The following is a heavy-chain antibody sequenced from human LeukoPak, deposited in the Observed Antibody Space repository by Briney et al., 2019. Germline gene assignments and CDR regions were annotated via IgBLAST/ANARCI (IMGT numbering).Heavy chain of an antibody. D-gene: IGHD3-10*01. V-gene: IGHV3-33*01. Sequence: GGSLRLSCAASGFTFSSYGMHWVRQAPGKGLEWVAVIWYDGSNKYYADSVKGRFTISRDSSKNTLYLQMNSLRAEDTAVYYCARDGRYYYGSGSYYYFDYWGQGTLVTVSS. CDR2: IWYDGSNK. J-gene: IGHJ4*02. CDR1: GFTFSSYG. CDR3: ARDGRYYYGSGSYYYFDY.